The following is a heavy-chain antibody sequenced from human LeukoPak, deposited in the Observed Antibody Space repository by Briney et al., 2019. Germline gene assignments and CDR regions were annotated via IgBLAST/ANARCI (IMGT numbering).Heavy chain of an antibody. D-gene: IGHD2-21*02. Sequence: SVKVSCKASGGTFSSYAISWVRQAPGHGLEWMGGIIPIFGTVYYAQKFQGRVTITADESTSTAYMDLSSLRSEDTAVYYCARVNCGGDCYSDRGAFDIWGQGTMVTVSP. V-gene: IGHV1-69*13. CDR3: ARVNCGGDCYSDRGAFDI. J-gene: IGHJ3*02. CDR1: GGTFSSYA. CDR2: IIPIFGTV.